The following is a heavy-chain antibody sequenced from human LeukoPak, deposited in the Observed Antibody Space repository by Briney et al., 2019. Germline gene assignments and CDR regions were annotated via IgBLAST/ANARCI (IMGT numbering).Heavy chain of an antibody. V-gene: IGHV3-23*01. Sequence: GGSLRLSCAAFGFIFSNYAMSWVRQAPARGLEWVSSLRGDGETFYADSVRGRFTLSRDDSRNTVYLQLNNLRVEDTAVYYCAKASWVSSADAVLWGQGTLVTVSS. D-gene: IGHD3-16*01. CDR1: GFIFSNYA. CDR2: LRGDGET. J-gene: IGHJ4*02. CDR3: AKASWVSSADAVL.